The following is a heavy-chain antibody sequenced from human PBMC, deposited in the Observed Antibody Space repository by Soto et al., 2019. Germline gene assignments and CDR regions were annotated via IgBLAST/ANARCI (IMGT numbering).Heavy chain of an antibody. Sequence: GGSLRLSCAASGFTFSGYGMHWVRQAPGKGLEWVAVIWYDGSNKYYADSVKGRFTISRDNSKNTLYLQMNSLRAEDTAVYYCARAPYCSSTSCYKRGWFDPWGQGTLVTVSS. V-gene: IGHV3-33*01. CDR3: ARAPYCSSTSCYKRGWFDP. J-gene: IGHJ5*02. CDR1: GFTFSGYG. CDR2: IWYDGSNK. D-gene: IGHD2-2*02.